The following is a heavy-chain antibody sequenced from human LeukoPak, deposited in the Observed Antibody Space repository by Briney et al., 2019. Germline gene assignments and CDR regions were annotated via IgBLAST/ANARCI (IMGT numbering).Heavy chain of an antibody. CDR3: ARDGSVSRTNYHYYYMDV. CDR2: ISGDSFHI. D-gene: IGHD5-12*01. CDR1: GFTFSNFA. Sequence: PGGSLRLSCVASGFTFSNFAINWVRQTPGKGLEWVSSISGDSFHIYYADSLKGRFTISRDNAKNSLYLQMNSLRAEDTAVYYCARDGSVSRTNYHYYYMDVWGKGTTVTVSS. J-gene: IGHJ6*03. V-gene: IGHV3-21*01.